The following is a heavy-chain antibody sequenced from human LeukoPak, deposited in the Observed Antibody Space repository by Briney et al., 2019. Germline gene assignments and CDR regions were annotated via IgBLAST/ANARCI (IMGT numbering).Heavy chain of an antibody. V-gene: IGHV3-7*05. Sequence: GGSLRLSCAPSGFTFDSYWMSWVRQAPGKGLEWVANIKEDGSEKYYVDSVKGRFTISRDNAKNSLYLQMNSLRAEDTAVYYCARDGVAPGIYFDYWGQGTLVTVSS. D-gene: IGHD3-3*01. CDR3: ARDGVAPGIYFDY. J-gene: IGHJ4*02. CDR2: IKEDGSEK. CDR1: GFTFDSYW.